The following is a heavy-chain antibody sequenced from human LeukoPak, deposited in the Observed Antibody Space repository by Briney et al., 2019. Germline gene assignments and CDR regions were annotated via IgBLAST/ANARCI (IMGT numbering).Heavy chain of an antibody. Sequence: PGGSLRLSCAASGFTFSSYDMSWVRQAPGKGLEWVSAISGSGGSTYYADSVKGRFTISRDNSKNTLYLQMNSLRAEDTAVYYCAKLEYADWSADAFDIWGQGTMVTVSS. CDR1: GFTFSSYD. CDR2: ISGSGGST. V-gene: IGHV3-23*01. D-gene: IGHD3-9*01. CDR3: AKLEYADWSADAFDI. J-gene: IGHJ3*02.